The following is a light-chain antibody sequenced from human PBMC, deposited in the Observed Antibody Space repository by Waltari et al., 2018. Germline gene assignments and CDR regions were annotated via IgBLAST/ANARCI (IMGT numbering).Light chain of an antibody. CDR2: EVN. CDR1: SSYVGSYDL. J-gene: IGLJ2*01. CDR3: CSYAGNCTVV. V-gene: IGLV2-23*02. Sequence: QSALPPPAPVSGSPGQSTTLSCTGTSSYVGSYDLVPWYQHHPGKAPKLMIYEVNKRPSGVSHRFSGSRSGNTASLTISGLQAEDEADYHCCSYAGNCTVVFGGGTKLTVL.